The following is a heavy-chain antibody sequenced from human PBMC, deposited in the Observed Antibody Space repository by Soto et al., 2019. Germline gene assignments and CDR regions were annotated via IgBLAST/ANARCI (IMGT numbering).Heavy chain of an antibody. CDR2: TKPDGSEK. V-gene: IGHV3-7*01. D-gene: IGHD2-21*01. CDR1: GFTFSSYW. Sequence: EVHLVESGGGLVQPGGSLRLSCAASGFTFSSYWMTWVRQAPGKGLEWVANTKPDGSEKNYVGSVKGRFTISRDNAKNSVFLQMDRLRAEDTAVYYCARVAYVDESFDYWGQGTLVTVSS. CDR3: ARVAYVDESFDY. J-gene: IGHJ4*02.